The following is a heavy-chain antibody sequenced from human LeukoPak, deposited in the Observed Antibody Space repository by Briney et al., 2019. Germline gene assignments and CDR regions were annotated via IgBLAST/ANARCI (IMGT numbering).Heavy chain of an antibody. CDR1: GFSFSRLY. CDR2: IPTSGISV. J-gene: IGHJ4*02. V-gene: IGHV3-11*01. CDR3: TRAEGLGPGAHFDQ. Sequence: GGSLRLSCAASGFSFSRLYMSWVRQTPGKALEWISYIPTSGISVQYADSVRGRFTASRDDAMNSLHLQMDSLRVEDTAVYYCTRAEGLGPGAHFDQWGQGALVIVSS.